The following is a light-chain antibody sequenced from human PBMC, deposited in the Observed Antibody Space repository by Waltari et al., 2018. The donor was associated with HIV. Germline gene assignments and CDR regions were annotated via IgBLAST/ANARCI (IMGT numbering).Light chain of an antibody. J-gene: IGLJ2*01. V-gene: IGLV1-40*01. CDR2: ANI. CDR3: QSFDNSLGGSVI. Sequence: QSALTQPPSVSGAPGQRVTISCTAGRSHLGASYDVHWSQQLPGPAPKLLSYANIHRPSGVPDRFSGSKSGTSASLAITGLQAEDEADYYCQSFDNSLGGSVIFGGGTKLTVL. CDR1: RSHLGASYD.